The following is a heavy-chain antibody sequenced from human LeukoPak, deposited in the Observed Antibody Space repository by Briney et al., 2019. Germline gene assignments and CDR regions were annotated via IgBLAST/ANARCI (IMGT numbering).Heavy chain of an antibody. CDR1: GFSLSTSGVG. CDR2: IYWDDDK. J-gene: IGHJ4*02. CDR3: AHGVSCFRWCMLDNWGNYYFDY. Sequence: SGPTLVNPTQTLTLTCTFSGFSLSTSGVGVGWIRQPPGKALEWLALIYWDDDKRYSPSLKSRLTITKDTSKNQVVLTMTNMDPVDTATYYCAHGVSCFRWCMLDNWGNYYFDYWGQGTLVTVSS. D-gene: IGHD2-8*01. V-gene: IGHV2-5*02.